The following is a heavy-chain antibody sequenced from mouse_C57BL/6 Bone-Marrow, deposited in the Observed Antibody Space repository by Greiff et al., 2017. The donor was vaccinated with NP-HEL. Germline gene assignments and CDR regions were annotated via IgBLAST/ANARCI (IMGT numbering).Heavy chain of an antibody. CDR1: GYTFTSYW. CDR2: IDPSDSST. Sequence: VQLQQPGAELVKPGASVKLSCKASGYTFTSYWMQWVKQRPGQGLEWIGEIDPSDSSTNYNQQFKGQATLTVDTSSSTSYMQLSSLTSEDSAVYYCARDGYYYGSSLYWYFDVWGTGTTVTVSS. V-gene: IGHV1-50*01. J-gene: IGHJ1*03. CDR3: ARDGYYYGSSLYWYFDV. D-gene: IGHD1-1*01.